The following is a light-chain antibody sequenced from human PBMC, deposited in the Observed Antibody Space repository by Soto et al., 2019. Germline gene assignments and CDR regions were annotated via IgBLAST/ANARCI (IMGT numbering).Light chain of an antibody. CDR3: AAWDDSLNGVV. CDR2: GND. V-gene: IGLV1-44*01. J-gene: IGLJ2*01. CDR1: SSNIGGNI. Sequence: QSVLTQPPSASGTPGQRVTISCSGSSSNIGGNIVNWYQQLPGTAPKPLIFGNDQRPSWVPDRFSGSKSGTSASLAISGLQSEDEANYYCAAWDDSLNGVVFGGGTKLTVL.